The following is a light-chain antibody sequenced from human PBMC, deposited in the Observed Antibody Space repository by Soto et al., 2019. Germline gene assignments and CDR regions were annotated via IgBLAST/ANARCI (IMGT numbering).Light chain of an antibody. V-gene: IGLV2-14*01. CDR1: TSDIGGYDY. Sequence: QSALTQPASVSASPGQSITISCAGTTSDIGGYDYVSWYQHHPGTAHKLIIYDVTRRPSGVSRRFSGSESATTASLNMSGLQAEDDADYDCSSFSVDSPVFATGTKVTVL. J-gene: IGLJ1*01. CDR3: SSFSVDSPV. CDR2: DVT.